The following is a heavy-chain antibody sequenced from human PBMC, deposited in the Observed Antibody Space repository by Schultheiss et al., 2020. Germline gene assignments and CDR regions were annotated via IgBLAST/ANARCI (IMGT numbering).Heavy chain of an antibody. J-gene: IGHJ6*02. D-gene: IGHD2/OR15-2a*01. CDR3: ARYSWSVFSNYYYGMDV. CDR1: GFTFSSYG. V-gene: IGHV3-33*08. CDR2: IWYDGSNK. Sequence: GGSLRLSCAASGFTFSSYGMNWVRQAPGMGLEWVAVIWYDGSNKYYADSVKGRFTISRDNSKNTLYLQMNSLRAEDTAVYYCARYSWSVFSNYYYGMDVWGQGTTVTGSS.